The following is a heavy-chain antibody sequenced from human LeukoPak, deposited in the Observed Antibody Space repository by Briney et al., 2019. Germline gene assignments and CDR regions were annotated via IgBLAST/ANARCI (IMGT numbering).Heavy chain of an antibody. V-gene: IGHV1-69*13. CDR1: GGTFSSYA. CDR3: ARESGSYEAYFDY. D-gene: IGHD1-26*01. CDR2: IFPIFATA. J-gene: IGHJ4*02. Sequence: EASVKVSCKASGGTFSSYAISWVRQAPGQGLEWMGRIFPIFATANYAKKFQGRVTITADESTSTAYMELSSLRSKNTAVYYCARESGSYEAYFDYWGQGTLVTVSS.